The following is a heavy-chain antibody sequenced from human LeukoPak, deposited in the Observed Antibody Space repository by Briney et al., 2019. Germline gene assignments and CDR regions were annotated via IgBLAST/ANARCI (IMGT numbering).Heavy chain of an antibody. CDR3: ATNGYYCMEV. CDR1: GDSISSGDYY. V-gene: IGHV4-61*02. Sequence: SETLSLTCTVSGDSISSGDYYWSWIRQPAGKGLEWIGRISSSGSTNYNPSLKSRITISVDKSQNQFSLKVNSLTAADTAVYYCATNGYYCMEVWGKGTTVTVSS. J-gene: IGHJ6*03. D-gene: IGHD2-8*01. CDR2: ISSSGST.